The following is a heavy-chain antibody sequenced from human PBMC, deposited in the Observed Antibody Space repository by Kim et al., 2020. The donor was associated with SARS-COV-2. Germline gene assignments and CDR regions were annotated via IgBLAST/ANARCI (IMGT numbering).Heavy chain of an antibody. CDR1: GFTFSSYA. CDR3: AKSLEDIVVVPAAILFDPYYGMDV. Sequence: GGSLRLSCAASGFTFSSYAMSWVRQAPGKGLEWVSAISGSGGSTYYADSVKGRFTISRDNSKNTLYLQMNSLRAEDTAIYYCAKSLEDIVVVPAAILFDPYYGMDVWRQGTTVSVSS. V-gene: IGHV3-23*01. J-gene: IGHJ6*02. CDR2: ISGSGGST. D-gene: IGHD2-2*01.